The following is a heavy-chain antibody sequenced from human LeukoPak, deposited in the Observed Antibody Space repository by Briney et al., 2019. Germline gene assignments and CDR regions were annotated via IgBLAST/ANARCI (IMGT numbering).Heavy chain of an antibody. CDR3: ARDRWLQQYYYYYYMDV. V-gene: IGHV3-21*01. J-gene: IGHJ6*03. D-gene: IGHD5-24*01. CDR2: ISSSSSYI. CDR1: GFTFSSYS. Sequence: GGSLRLSCAASGFTFSSYSMNWVRQAPGKGLEWVSSISSSSSYIYYADSVKGRFTISRDNAKNSLYLQMNSLRAEDTAVYYCARDRWLQQYYYYYYMDVWGKGTTVTVSS.